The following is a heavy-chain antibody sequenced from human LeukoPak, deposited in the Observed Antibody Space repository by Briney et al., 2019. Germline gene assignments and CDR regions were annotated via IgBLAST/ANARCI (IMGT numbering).Heavy chain of an antibody. V-gene: IGHV4-38-2*02. D-gene: IGHD4-17*01. CDR3: ARDELLLDYGDFLDYFDY. CDR1: GYSISSGYY. Sequence: SETLSLTCAVSGYSISSGYYWGWIRQPPGKGLEWIGSIYHSGSTYYNPSLKSRVTISVDTSKNQVSLKLSSVTAADTAVYYCARDELLLDYGDFLDYFDYWGQGTLVTVSS. J-gene: IGHJ4*02. CDR2: IYHSGST.